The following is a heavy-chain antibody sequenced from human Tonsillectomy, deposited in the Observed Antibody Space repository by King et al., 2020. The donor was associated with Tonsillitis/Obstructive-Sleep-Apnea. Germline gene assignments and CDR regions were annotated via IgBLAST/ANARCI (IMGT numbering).Heavy chain of an antibody. CDR2: INWNGGST. J-gene: IGHJ6*03. V-gene: IGHV3-20*04. D-gene: IGHD2-15*01. Sequence: QLVQSGGGVVRPGGSLRLSCAASGFTFDDYGMSWVRQAPGKGLEWVSGINWNGGSTGYADSVKGRFTISRDNAKNSLYLQMNSLRAEDTALYYCARGEFDGVYCSGGNCYYMDVWGKGTTVTVSS. CDR1: GFTFDDYG. CDR3: ARGEFDGVYCSGGNCYYMDV.